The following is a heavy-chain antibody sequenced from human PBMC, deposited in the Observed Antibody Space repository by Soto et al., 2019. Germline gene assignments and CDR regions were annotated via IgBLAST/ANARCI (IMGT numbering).Heavy chain of an antibody. CDR3: TRLSVDTAMVTGEGFDY. CDR1: GFTFSGSA. CDR2: IRSKANSYAT. V-gene: IGHV3-73*01. D-gene: IGHD5-18*01. J-gene: IGHJ4*02. Sequence: VGSLRLSCTASGFTFSGSAMHWVRQASGKGLEWVGRIRSKANSYATAYAASVKGRFTISRDDSKNTAYLQMNSLKTEDTAVYYCTRLSVDTAMVTGEGFDYWGQGTLVTVS.